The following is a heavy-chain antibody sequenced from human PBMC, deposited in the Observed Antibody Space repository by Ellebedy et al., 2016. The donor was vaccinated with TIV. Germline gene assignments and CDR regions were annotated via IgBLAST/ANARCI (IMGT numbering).Heavy chain of an antibody. Sequence: GASLKISCAASRFTFTSYSMNWVRQAPGKGLAWVSFISSTGYYIYYADSLKGRFTISRDDARNSVFLQMNSLRAEDTAVYYCARSGELDPWGQGTLVTVSS. J-gene: IGHJ5*02. V-gene: IGHV3-21*01. D-gene: IGHD1-26*01. CDR1: RFTFTSYS. CDR2: ISSTGYYI. CDR3: ARSGELDP.